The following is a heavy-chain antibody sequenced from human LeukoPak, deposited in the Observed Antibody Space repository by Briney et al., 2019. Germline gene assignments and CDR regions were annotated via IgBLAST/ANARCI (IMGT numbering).Heavy chain of an antibody. CDR3: ARDRLRFLPWDWFDP. CDR1: GYTFTSYG. D-gene: IGHD3-3*01. J-gene: IGHJ5*02. Sequence: GASVKVSCKASGYTFTSYGLSWVGQAPGQGLEWMGWISAYNGNTNYAQKFQGRVTMTTDTSTSTAYMELRSLRSDDTAVYYCARDRLRFLPWDWFDPWGQGTLVTVSS. CDR2: ISAYNGNT. V-gene: IGHV1-18*01.